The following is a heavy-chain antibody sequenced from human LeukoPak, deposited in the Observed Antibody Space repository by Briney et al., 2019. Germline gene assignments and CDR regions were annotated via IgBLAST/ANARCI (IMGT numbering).Heavy chain of an antibody. CDR2: ISYDGSNK. D-gene: IGHD7-27*01. V-gene: IGHV3-30-3*01. CDR1: GFTFSSYT. J-gene: IGHJ4*02. Sequence: GGSLRLSCAASGFTFSSYTMHWVRQAPGQGLEWVAVISYDGSNKYYADSVKGRFTISGDTSKNTLYLQMNSLRAEDTAVYYCASLNWGYRRTDDYWGQGTLVTVSS. CDR3: ASLNWGYRRTDDY.